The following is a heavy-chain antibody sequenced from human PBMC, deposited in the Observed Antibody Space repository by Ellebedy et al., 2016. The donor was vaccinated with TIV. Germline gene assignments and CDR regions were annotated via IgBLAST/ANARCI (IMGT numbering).Heavy chain of an antibody. CDR3: ARGDSIVVVPAAIYYYYGMDV. V-gene: IGHV3-74*01. D-gene: IGHD2-2*01. CDR1: GFTFSSYW. Sequence: GGSLRLXXAASGFTFSSYWMHWVRQAPGKGLVWVSRINSDGSSTSYADSVKGRFTISRDNAKNTLYLQMNSLRAEDTAVYYCARGDSIVVVPAAIYYYYGMDVWGQGTTVTVSS. CDR2: INSDGSST. J-gene: IGHJ6*02.